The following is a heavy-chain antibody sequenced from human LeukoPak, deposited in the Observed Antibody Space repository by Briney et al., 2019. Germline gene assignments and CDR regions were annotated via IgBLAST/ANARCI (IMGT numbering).Heavy chain of an antibody. D-gene: IGHD2-2*02. CDR3: ARVPNDCSSTSCYTFDY. CDR1: GGTFSSYA. CDR2: IIPIFGTA. V-gene: IGHV1-69*01. J-gene: IGHJ4*02. Sequence: SVKVSCKASGGTFSSYAISWVRQAPGQGLEWMGGIIPIFGTANYAQKFQGRVTITADESTSTAYMELSSLRSEDTAVYYCARVPNDCSSTSCYTFDYWGQGTLVTVSS.